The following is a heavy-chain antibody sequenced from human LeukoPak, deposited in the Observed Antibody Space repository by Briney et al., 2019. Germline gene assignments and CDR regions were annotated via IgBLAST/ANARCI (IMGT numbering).Heavy chain of an antibody. CDR3: ARGFRALDY. J-gene: IGHJ4*02. CDR1: GCTFSSYC. D-gene: IGHD3-10*01. Sequence: WGSLRLSCAASGCTFSSYCLTWIRQPPGKGLEWVANIKQGGSEKYYVDSVKGRSIIVGDDAKNSLYLQMHRLSAEEKAVYYCARGFRALDYWGQGTLVSVSS. CDR2: IKQGGSEK. V-gene: IGHV3-7*01.